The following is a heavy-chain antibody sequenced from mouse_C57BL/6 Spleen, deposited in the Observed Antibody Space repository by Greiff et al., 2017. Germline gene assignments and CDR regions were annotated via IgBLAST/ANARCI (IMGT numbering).Heavy chain of an antibody. Sequence: VQLQQSGAELAQPGASVKLSCKASGYTFTSYWLPWVKQRPGQGLEWIGYINPSSGYPKYNQKFKDKATLTADKSSRTAYMQLSSLTYEDSAVYYCAREFIKGDYWGQGTTLTVSS. D-gene: IGHD1-1*01. CDR3: AREFIKGDY. CDR2: INPSSGYP. V-gene: IGHV1-7*01. J-gene: IGHJ2*01. CDR1: GYTFTSYW.